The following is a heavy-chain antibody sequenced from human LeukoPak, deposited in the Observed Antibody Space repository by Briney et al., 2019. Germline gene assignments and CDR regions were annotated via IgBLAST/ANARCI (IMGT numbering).Heavy chain of an antibody. CDR1: GDSVSSNSAA. D-gene: IGHD2-15*01. CDR2: TYYRSKWYN. V-gene: IGHV6-1*01. Sequence: SQTLSLTCAISGDSVSSNSAAWNWIRQSPSGGLEWLGRTYYRSKWYNDYAVSVKSRITINPDTSKNQFSLQLNSVTPEDTAVYYCARDLLGYCSGGSCPNDAFDIWGQGTMVTVSS. CDR3: ARDLLGYCSGGSCPNDAFDI. J-gene: IGHJ3*02.